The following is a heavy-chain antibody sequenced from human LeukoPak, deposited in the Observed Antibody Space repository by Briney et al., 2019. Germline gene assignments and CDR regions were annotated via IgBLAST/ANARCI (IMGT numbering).Heavy chain of an antibody. Sequence: SETLSLTRTVSGGSISSSSYYWGWIRQPPGKGLEWIGSIYYSGSTYYNPSLKSRVIISVDTSKNQFSLKLSSVTAADTAVYYCASDSSGYYYFDYWGQGTLVTVSS. CDR3: ASDSSGYYYFDY. CDR1: GGSISSSSYY. CDR2: IYYSGST. J-gene: IGHJ4*02. V-gene: IGHV4-39*01. D-gene: IGHD3-22*01.